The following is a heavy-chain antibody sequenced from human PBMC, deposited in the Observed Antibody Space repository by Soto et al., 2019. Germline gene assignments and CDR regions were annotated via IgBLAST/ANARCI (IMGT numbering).Heavy chain of an antibody. V-gene: IGHV1-69*13. D-gene: IGHD3-9*01. CDR2: IIPIFGTA. CDR3: ARDDYDILTGYRSPLPGDRYYYGMDV. CDR1: RDTFSSHG. J-gene: IGHJ6*02. Sequence: SVKVSCKASRDTFSSHGISWVRQAPGQGLEWMGGIIPIFGTANYAQQFRGRVTISADESTSTAYMEVTSLRSEDTAVYYCARDDYDILTGYRSPLPGDRYYYGMDVWGQGTTVTVYS.